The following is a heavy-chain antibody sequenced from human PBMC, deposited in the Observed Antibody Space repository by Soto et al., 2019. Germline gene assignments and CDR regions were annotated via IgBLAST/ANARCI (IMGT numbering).Heavy chain of an antibody. CDR2: ISAYNGDT. J-gene: IGHJ4*02. CDR1: GYTFTSYG. CDR3: ARLLYGDHLNYFDY. Sequence: ASVKVPCKASGYTFTSYGISWVRQAPGQGLEWMGWISAYNGDTNYAQKLQGRVTMTTDTSTSTAYMELRSLRSDDTAVYYCARLLYGDHLNYFDYWGQGTLVTVSS. V-gene: IGHV1-18*01. D-gene: IGHD4-17*01.